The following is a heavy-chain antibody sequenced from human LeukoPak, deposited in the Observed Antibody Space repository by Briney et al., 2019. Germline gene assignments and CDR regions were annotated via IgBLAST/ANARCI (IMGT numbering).Heavy chain of an antibody. Sequence: GGSLRLSCAASGFTFSSYGMSWVRQAPGKGLEWVANIKQDGSEKHYVDSVKGRFTISRDNAKNLLYLQMNSLRAEDTAVYYCARTRTLDVWGKGTTVTVSS. V-gene: IGHV3-7*01. CDR1: GFTFSSYG. J-gene: IGHJ6*04. CDR2: IKQDGSEK. CDR3: ARTRTLDV.